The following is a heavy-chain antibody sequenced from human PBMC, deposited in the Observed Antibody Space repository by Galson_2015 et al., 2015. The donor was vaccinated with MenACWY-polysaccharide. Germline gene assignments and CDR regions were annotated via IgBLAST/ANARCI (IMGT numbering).Heavy chain of an antibody. Sequence: SLRLSCAASGFTFSSYEMNWVRQAPGKGLEWVSYISSSGSTIYYADSVKGRFTISRDNAKNSLYLQMNSLRAEDTAVYYCAKYCSSTSCRQGDYWGQGTLVTVSS. CDR3: AKYCSSTSCRQGDY. V-gene: IGHV3-48*03. D-gene: IGHD2-2*01. CDR1: GFTFSSYE. J-gene: IGHJ4*02. CDR2: ISSSGSTI.